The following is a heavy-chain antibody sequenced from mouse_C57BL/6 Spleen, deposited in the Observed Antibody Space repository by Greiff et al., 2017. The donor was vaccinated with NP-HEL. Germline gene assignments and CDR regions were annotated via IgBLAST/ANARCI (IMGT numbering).Heavy chain of an antibody. Sequence: QVHLKQPGTELVKPGDSVKLSCKASCYTFTSYWMHWVKQRPGQCLEWIGNIHPSNGGTHYHEQFKIKATLTVDKASSTAYMQLSSLTSEDAAVDYGANGVITTGDDRGQGTSVTVSS. CDR3: ANGVITTGDD. J-gene: IGHJ4*01. CDR1: CYTFTSYW. CDR2: IHPSNGGT. V-gene: IGHV1-53*01. D-gene: IGHD2-4*01.